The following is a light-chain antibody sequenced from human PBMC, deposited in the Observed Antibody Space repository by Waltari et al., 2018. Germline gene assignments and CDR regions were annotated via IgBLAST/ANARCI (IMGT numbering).Light chain of an antibody. Sequence: QSVLTQPPSASGTPGLRVTIPCSGGSSNIGSQTVNWFQQFPGTAPKLLIYNDNQRPSGVPDRFSGSKSGTSASLAISGLQSEDEAYYYCGTWDDSLNERVFGGGTKVTVL. CDR1: SSNIGSQT. J-gene: IGLJ3*02. V-gene: IGLV1-44*01. CDR2: NDN. CDR3: GTWDDSLNERV.